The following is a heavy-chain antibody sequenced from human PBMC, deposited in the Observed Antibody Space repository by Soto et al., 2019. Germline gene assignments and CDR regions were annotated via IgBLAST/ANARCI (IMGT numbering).Heavy chain of an antibody. CDR3: ARVGIFGVVTP. J-gene: IGHJ6*04. V-gene: IGHV4-59*01. CDR2: IYYSGST. Sequence: PSATLSLTCTVSGGSISSYYWSWIRQPPGKGLEWIGYIYYSGSTNYNPSLKSRVTISVDTSKNQFSLKLSSVTAADTAVYYCARVGIFGVVTPWGKGTTVTVSS. D-gene: IGHD3-3*01. CDR1: GGSISSYY.